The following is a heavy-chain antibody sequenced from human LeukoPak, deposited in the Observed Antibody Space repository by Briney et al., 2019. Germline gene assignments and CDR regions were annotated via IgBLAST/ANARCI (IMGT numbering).Heavy chain of an antibody. CDR1: GYTFTSFD. CDR3: ARDTAGDDSGGFDI. J-gene: IGHJ3*02. CDR2: MNPSSGDT. Sequence: ASVRVSFKASGYTFTSFDINWVRPATGQGPEWMGWMNPSSGDTGYAQKFQGRVTFTRDTSTNTAYMELSSLTSADTAVFYCARDTAGDDSGGFDIWGRGTMVTVSS. V-gene: IGHV1-8*03. D-gene: IGHD5-18*01.